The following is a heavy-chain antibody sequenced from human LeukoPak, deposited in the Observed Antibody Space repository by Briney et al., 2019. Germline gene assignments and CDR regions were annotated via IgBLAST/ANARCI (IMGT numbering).Heavy chain of an antibody. CDR3: ARDPTRITIFGADLTGLAAPDFFDY. CDR2: ISSDGSIT. V-gene: IGHV3-74*01. J-gene: IGHJ4*02. Sequence: GGSLRLSCAASGFTFSTYWMHWVRQAPGKGLVWVSRISSDGSITGYADSVKGRFTISRDNAKNTLYLQMNSLRAEDTAVYYCARDPTRITIFGADLTGLAAPDFFDYWGQGTLVTVSS. CDR1: GFTFSTYW. D-gene: IGHD3-3*01.